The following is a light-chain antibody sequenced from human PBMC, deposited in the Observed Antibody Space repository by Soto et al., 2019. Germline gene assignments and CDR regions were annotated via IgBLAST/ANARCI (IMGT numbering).Light chain of an antibody. CDR1: GGDIGAYNY. J-gene: IGLJ1*01. CDR3: SSFTTTYFYV. V-gene: IGLV2-14*01. CDR2: GVT. Sequence: QSALTQPASVSGSLGQSITLSCTGSGGDIGAYNYVSWYQQHPGRAPKLIIYGVTHRPSGVSSRFSASKSAYTASLTISALQAEDEADYYCSSFTTTYFYVFGPGTKVTVL.